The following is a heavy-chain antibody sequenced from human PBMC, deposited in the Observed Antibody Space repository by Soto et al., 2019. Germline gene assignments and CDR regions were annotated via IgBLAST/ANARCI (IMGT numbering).Heavy chain of an antibody. V-gene: IGHV4-34*01. CDR1: GGSFSGYY. D-gene: IGHD6-19*01. CDR2: INHSGST. Sequence: SETLSLTCAVYGGSFSGYYWSWIRQPPGKGLEWIGEINHSGSTNYNPSLKSRVTISVDTSRNQFSLKLSSVTAADTAVYYCAEGYSSGWSDWFDPWGQGTLVTVSS. J-gene: IGHJ5*02. CDR3: AEGYSSGWSDWFDP.